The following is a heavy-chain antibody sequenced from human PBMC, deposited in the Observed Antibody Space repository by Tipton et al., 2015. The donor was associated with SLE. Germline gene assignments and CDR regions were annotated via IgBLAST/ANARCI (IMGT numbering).Heavy chain of an antibody. V-gene: IGHV4-59*11. CDR1: GGSISSHY. CDR2: IYYSGST. CDR3: ARVVQVAFYMDV. D-gene: IGHD1-1*01. J-gene: IGHJ6*03. Sequence: TLSLTCTVSGGSISSHYWSWIRQPPGKGLECIGYIYYSGSTNYNPSLKSRVTISVDTSKNQFSLKLSSVTAADTAVYYCARVVQVAFYMDVWGKGTTVTVSS.